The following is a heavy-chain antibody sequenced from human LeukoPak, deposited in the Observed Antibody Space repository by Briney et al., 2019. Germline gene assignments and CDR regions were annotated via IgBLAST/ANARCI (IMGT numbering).Heavy chain of an antibody. CDR3: ARDRQIAY. CDR1: GFTFSTCS. V-gene: IGHV3-21*01. CDR2: ISISSNYI. J-gene: IGHJ4*02. Sequence: GESLRLSCAASGFTFSTCSMNWVRQAPGKGLVWVSSISISSNYIYYADSVEGRFTISRDNAKNSLYLQMNSLRAEDTAVYYCARDRQIAYWGQGTLVTVSS.